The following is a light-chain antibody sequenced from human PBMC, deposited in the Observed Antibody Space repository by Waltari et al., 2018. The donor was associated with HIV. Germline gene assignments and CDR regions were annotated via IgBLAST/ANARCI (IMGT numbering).Light chain of an antibody. Sequence: DTQLTQSPLFLSASVGDRVTITCRASQGIAGHLAWYQQKPGKPPNLLIYETSTLQNGVPSRFSGSGSGTEFTLTISSLQPEDFTTYYCQQLNTYPPTFGGGTKVEIK. CDR1: QGIAGH. CDR3: QQLNTYPPT. V-gene: IGKV1-9*01. J-gene: IGKJ4*01. CDR2: ETS.